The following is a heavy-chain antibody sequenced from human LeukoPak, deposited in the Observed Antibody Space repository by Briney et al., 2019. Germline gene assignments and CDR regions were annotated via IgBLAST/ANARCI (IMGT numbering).Heavy chain of an antibody. CDR3: ARQEIGLRSFDP. D-gene: IGHD3/OR15-3a*01. Sequence: SETLSLTCTVSGGSISIYYWSWIRQPAGKGLECIGRIYTSGSTNYTPSLKRRVTISVDTSKNQFSLNLSSVTAADTAVYYCARQEIGLRSFDPWGQGTLVTVSS. J-gene: IGHJ5*02. CDR1: GGSISIYY. CDR2: IYTSGST. V-gene: IGHV4-4*07.